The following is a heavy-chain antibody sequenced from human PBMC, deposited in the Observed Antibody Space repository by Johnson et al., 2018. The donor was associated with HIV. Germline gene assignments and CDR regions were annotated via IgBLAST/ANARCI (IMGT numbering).Heavy chain of an antibody. J-gene: IGHJ3*02. CDR1: GFTFSSYA. V-gene: IGHV3-30*04. D-gene: IGHD2-2*01. CDR3: ARPRWGSSMMQGAFDI. Sequence: QVQLVESGGGVVQPGRSLRLSCAASGFTFSSYAMHWVRQAPGKGLELVAVISYDGSNKYYADSVKGRFTISRDNSKNRLYLQMNSLRAEDTAVYYCARPRWGSSMMQGAFDIWGQGTMVTVSS. CDR2: ISYDGSNK.